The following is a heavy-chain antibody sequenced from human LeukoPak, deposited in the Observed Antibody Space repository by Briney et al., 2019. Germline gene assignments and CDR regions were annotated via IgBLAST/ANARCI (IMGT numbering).Heavy chain of an antibody. CDR2: IKSEPDGGTT. CDR3: TTDPHYYDSSGYFFPPFS. V-gene: IGHV3-15*01. D-gene: IGHD3-22*01. J-gene: IGHJ4*02. CDR1: GFTFSNAW. Sequence: PGGALRLSCSASGFTFSNAWMSWVRQAPRKGLVWVGRIKSEPDGGTTDYAAPVKGRFTISRDESKYTLYLQMNSLKTEDTAVYYCTTDPHYYDSSGYFFPPFSWGQGTLVTVSS.